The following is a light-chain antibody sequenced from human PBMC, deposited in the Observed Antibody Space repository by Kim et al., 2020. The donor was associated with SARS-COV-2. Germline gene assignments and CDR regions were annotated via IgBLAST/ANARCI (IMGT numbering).Light chain of an antibody. CDR1: QSVSRY. Sequence: EIVLTQSPATLSLSPGERATLSCRASQSVSRYFAWYQQKPGQAPRLLIYDASTRATGIPARFSGSGSGTDFTLTISSLEPEDFVVYWCQQRGNWPLTFGGGTKVDIK. CDR2: DAS. V-gene: IGKV3-11*01. CDR3: QQRGNWPLT. J-gene: IGKJ4*01.